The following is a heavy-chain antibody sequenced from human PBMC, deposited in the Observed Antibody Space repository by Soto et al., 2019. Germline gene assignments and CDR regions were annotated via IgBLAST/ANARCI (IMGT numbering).Heavy chain of an antibody. Sequence: PGGFLRHCYAASGVTCRGYGMNWVRQAPGKGLEWISYISSSSSAIYYADTVRGRFTGSRDNAKNSLYLQMNSLRVEDTAVYYCVRQNWDSYFSYFDSWGQGTLVTVSS. CDR1: GVTCRGYG. CDR3: VRQNWDSYFSYFDS. J-gene: IGHJ4*02. CDR2: ISSSSSAI. V-gene: IGHV3-48*01. D-gene: IGHD2-21*01.